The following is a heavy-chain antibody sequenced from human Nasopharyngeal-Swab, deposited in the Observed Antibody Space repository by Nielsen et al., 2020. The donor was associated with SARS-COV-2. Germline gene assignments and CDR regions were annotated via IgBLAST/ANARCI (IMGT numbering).Heavy chain of an antibody. J-gene: IGHJ3*02. CDR3: ATWMAMIVVVMTFDI. CDR1: GYNLTDLS. CDR2: FDPEDGET. V-gene: IGHV1-24*01. Sequence: ASVMVSCKVSGYNLTDLSMHWVRQAPGNGIECLGGFDPEDGETIYAQKFQGRVTMTEDTSTDTAYMELNSLRSEDTAVYYCATWMAMIVVVMTFDIWGQGTMVTVSS. D-gene: IGHD3-22*01.